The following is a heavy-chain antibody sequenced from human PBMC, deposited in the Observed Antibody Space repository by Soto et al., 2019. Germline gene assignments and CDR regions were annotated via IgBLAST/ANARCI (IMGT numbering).Heavy chain of an antibody. CDR2: IYSGGNT. CDR1: GFTVSSNY. V-gene: IGHV3-53*01. J-gene: IGHJ5*02. D-gene: IGHD4-17*01. Sequence: GGSLRLSCAASGFTVSSNYMSGVRQTPGKGLEWVSVIYSGGNTYYADSVKGRFTISRDNSKNTLYLQMNSLRAEDTAVYYCARAYGGNPALFDPWGQGTLVTVSS. CDR3: ARAYGGNPALFDP.